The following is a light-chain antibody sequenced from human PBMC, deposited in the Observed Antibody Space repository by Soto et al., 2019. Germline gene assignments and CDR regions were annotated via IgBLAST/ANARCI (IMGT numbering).Light chain of an antibody. Sequence: EIVLTQSPATLSLSPGERATLSCRASQSVSSSLAWYQQKPGQAPRLLIYDASNRATGIPARFGGSGSGTDFTLTISSLEPEDFVVYYCQQRTNWRFGQGTKLEIK. CDR1: QSVSSS. CDR2: DAS. CDR3: QQRTNWR. V-gene: IGKV3-11*01. J-gene: IGKJ2*03.